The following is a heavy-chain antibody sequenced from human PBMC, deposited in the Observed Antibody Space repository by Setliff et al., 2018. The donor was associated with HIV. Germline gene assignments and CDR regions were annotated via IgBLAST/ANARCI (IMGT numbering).Heavy chain of an antibody. Sequence: KTSETLSLTCALYGGSFSGYYWSWIRQPPGKGLEWIGEINHSGSGNYNPSLTSRVTISLDTSKNQFSLKLSSVTAADTAVYYCARGLQYYDSGSYSEDYWGQGTLVT. CDR1: GGSFSGYY. V-gene: IGHV4-34*01. CDR2: INHSGSG. CDR3: ARGLQYYDSGSYSEDY. D-gene: IGHD3-10*01. J-gene: IGHJ4*02.